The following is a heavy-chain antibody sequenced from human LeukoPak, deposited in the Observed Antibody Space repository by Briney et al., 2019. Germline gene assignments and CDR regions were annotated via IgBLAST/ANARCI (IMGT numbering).Heavy chain of an antibody. V-gene: IGHV4-39*01. CDR3: ARLYDYVWGTYRPNFDY. Sequence: SETLSLTCSVSGGSVRSSAYYWGWIRQPPGKGLEWIGSIYYSENTYYNPSLKSRVTISVDTSKNQLSLKLSSVTAADTAVYYCARLYDYVWGTYRPNFDYWGQGTLVTVSS. D-gene: IGHD3-16*02. CDR1: GGSVRSSAYY. J-gene: IGHJ4*02. CDR2: IYYSENT.